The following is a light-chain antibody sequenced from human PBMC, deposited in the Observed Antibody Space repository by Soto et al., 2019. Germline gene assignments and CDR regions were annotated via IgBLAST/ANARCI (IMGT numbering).Light chain of an antibody. CDR1: QSVLYSVNNKDC. Sequence: DTVMTQSPESLAVSLNERATLNCKSSQSVLYSVNNKDCLAWYQQKPVQPPKLLIYWASTRESGVPDRFSGSGSWTDFILTISSLHAEDVAIFYCQQHCGVPLTFGPWTKVDIK. V-gene: IGKV4-1*01. CDR3: QQHCGVPLT. CDR2: WAS. J-gene: IGKJ3*01.